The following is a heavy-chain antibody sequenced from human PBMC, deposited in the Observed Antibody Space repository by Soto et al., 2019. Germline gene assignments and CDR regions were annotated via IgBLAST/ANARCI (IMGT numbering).Heavy chain of an antibody. V-gene: IGHV5-10-1*01. CDR1: GYSFTSYW. D-gene: IGHD1-7*01. Sequence: GESLKISCRGSGYSFTSYWISWVRQMPGKGLEWMGRIDPSDSYTNYSPSFQGHVTISADKSISTAYLQWSGLKASDTAIYYCAGHGFFSRDQDGTTLGWFDPWGQGTLVTVSS. J-gene: IGHJ5*02. CDR2: IDPSDSYT. CDR3: AGHGFFSRDQDGTTLGWFDP.